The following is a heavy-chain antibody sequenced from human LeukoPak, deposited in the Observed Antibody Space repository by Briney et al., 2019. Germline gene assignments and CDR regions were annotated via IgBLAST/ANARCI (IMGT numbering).Heavy chain of an antibody. J-gene: IGHJ6*02. CDR3: ARGGGLDV. D-gene: IGHD3-16*01. V-gene: IGHV3-7*03. CDR2: INHNGNVN. Sequence: QEKRKGLEWVASINHNGNVNYYVDSVKGRFTISRDNAKNSPYLQMSNLRAEDTAVYFCARGGGLDVWGQGATVTVSS.